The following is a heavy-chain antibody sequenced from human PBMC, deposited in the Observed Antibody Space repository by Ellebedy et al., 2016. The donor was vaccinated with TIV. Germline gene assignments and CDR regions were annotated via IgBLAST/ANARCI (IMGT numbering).Heavy chain of an antibody. V-gene: IGHV3-23*01. CDR2: ISDSGDRT. Sequence: GESLKISCAASGFTFTTYAMTWVRQAPGEGLEWVSTISDSGDRTYYADSVRGRFTISRDNSRNTLYLQMTSLRAEDTAVYYCVRDFDYWGQGTLVTVSS. CDR1: GFTFTTYA. J-gene: IGHJ4*02. CDR3: VRDFDY.